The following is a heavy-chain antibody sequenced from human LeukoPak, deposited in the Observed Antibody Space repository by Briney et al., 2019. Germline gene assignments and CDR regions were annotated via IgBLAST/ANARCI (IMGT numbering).Heavy chain of an antibody. CDR3: TRGYWFDP. J-gene: IGHJ5*02. CDR2: IKSKTDGGTT. V-gene: IGHV3-15*01. D-gene: IGHD3-10*01. Sequence: GGSLRLSCAASGFNVSSNYMSWVRQAPGKGLEWVGRIKSKTDGGTTDYAAPVKGRFTITRDDSKNTLYLKMKSLKIEDTAVYHCTRGYWFDPWGQGTLVTVSS. CDR1: GFNVSSNY.